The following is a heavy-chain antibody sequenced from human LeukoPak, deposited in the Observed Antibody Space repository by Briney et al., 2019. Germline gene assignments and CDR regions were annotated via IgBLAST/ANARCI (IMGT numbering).Heavy chain of an antibody. D-gene: IGHD5-12*01. CDR2: IYSGGST. CDR1: GFTVSSNY. J-gene: IGHJ3*02. CDR3: ARDKGYSGWADAFDI. Sequence: GGSLRLSCAASGFTVSSNYMSWVRQAPGKGLEWVSVIYSGGSTYYADSVKGRFTISRDNSKNTLYLQMNSLRAEDTAVYYCARDKGYSGWADAFDIWGQGTMVTVSS. V-gene: IGHV3-53*01.